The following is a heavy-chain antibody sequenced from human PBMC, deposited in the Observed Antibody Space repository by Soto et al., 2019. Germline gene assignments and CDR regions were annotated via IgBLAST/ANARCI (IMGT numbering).Heavy chain of an antibody. CDR3: ARGGDFFDL. CDR1: GFTFTAYS. V-gene: IGHV3-21*01. CDR2: ITSGRTYI. D-gene: IGHD2-21*02. J-gene: IGHJ4*02. Sequence: VGSLRLSCAASGFTFTAYSVNWVRQAPGKGLEWVSSITSGRTYIYYADSVKGRFTISRANAKSSLYLQMNSLRAEDTAIYYCARGGDFFDLWGQGSLVTVSS.